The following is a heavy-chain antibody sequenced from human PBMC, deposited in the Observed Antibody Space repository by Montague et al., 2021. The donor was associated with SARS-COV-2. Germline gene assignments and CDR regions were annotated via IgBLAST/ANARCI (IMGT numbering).Heavy chain of an antibody. CDR1: GFSLSTSVMS. V-gene: IGHV2-70*17. J-gene: IGHJ4*02. CDR2: IDWDDYE. CDR3: ARWRDGYKSGLYFDY. Sequence: PALVQPTQTLTLTCTFSGFSLSTSVMSVSWIRQPPGKALEWLARIDWDDYEFYSTSLKTRLPISKDTSKNQVVLTMTNMYPVDAATYYCARWRDGYKSGLYFDYWGQGTLVTVSS. D-gene: IGHD5-24*01.